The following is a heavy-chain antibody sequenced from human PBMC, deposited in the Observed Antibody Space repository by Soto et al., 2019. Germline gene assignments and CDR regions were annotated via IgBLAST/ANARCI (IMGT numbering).Heavy chain of an antibody. D-gene: IGHD2-2*01. CDR2: INAGNGNT. J-gene: IGHJ5*02. CDR3: ARRDYWSSTSCPNWFEP. V-gene: IGHV1-3*01. Sequence: ASVKVSCKASGYTFTSYAMHWVRQAPGQRLEWMGWINAGNGNTKYSQKFQGRVTITRDTSASTAYMELSSLRSEDTAVYYCARRDYWSSTSCPNWFEPWGQGTLVTVSS. CDR1: GYTFTSYA.